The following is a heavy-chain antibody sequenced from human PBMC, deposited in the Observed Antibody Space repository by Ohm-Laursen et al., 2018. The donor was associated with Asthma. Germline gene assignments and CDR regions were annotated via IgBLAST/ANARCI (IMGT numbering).Heavy chain of an antibody. CDR2: ISYDGTNE. D-gene: IGHD3-16*01. CDR1: GFTFSHYG. Sequence: SLRLSCTASGFTFSHYGIHWVRQAPGKGLEWVTFISYDGTNENYLDSVKGRFTISRDNSKDTLYLQMNSLRAEDTAVYYCAKVVFMDVWGQGTTVTVSS. V-gene: IGHV3-30*18. J-gene: IGHJ6*02. CDR3: AKVVFMDV.